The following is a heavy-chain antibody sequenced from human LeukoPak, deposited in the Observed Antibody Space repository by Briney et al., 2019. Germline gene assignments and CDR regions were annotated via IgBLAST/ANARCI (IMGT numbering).Heavy chain of an antibody. CDR3: ARGVVSTMVRGVIGYYYYYGMDV. CDR2: INHSGST. J-gene: IGHJ6*04. V-gene: IGHV4-34*01. Sequence: SETLSLTCAVYGGSFSGYYWSWIRQPPGKGLEWIGEINHSGSTNYNPSLKSRVTISVDTSKNQFSLKLSSVTAADTAVYYCARGVVSTMVRGVIGYYYYYGMDVWGKGTTVTVSS. D-gene: IGHD3-10*01. CDR1: GGSFSGYY.